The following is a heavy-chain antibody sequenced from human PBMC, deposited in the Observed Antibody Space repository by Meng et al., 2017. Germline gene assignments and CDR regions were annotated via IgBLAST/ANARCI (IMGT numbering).Heavy chain of an antibody. J-gene: IGHJ4*02. D-gene: IGHD3-3*01. CDR1: GFTFSSYE. Sequence: GESLKISCAASGFTFSSYEMNWVRQAPGKGLEWVSYISSSGSTIYYADSVKGRFTISRDNAKNSLYLQMNSLRAEDTAVYYCARGLGRFLEWLGDDYWGQGTLVTVSS. CDR2: ISSSGSTI. CDR3: ARGLGRFLEWLGDDY. V-gene: IGHV3-48*03.